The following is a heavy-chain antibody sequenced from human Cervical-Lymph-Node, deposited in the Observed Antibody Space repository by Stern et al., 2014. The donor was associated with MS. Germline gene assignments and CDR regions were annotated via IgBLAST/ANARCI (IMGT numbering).Heavy chain of an antibody. V-gene: IGHV4-59*02. Sequence: QLQLQESGPGLVKPSETLSLTCTASGGAVSDYYWTWIRQRPGKGLEWIGYISDTGTTNYNPSLPSRVTITLDTSQNQVSLRLRSVTAADTAVYYCARDPSTTASDWFFDLWGRGSLVTVSS. CDR1: GGAVSDYY. CDR2: ISDTGTT. D-gene: IGHD2-21*02. J-gene: IGHJ2*01. CDR3: ARDPSTTASDWFFDL.